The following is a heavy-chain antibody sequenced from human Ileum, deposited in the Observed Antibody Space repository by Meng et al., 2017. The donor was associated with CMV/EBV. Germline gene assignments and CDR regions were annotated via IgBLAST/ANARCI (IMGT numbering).Heavy chain of an antibody. D-gene: IGHD3-10*01. CDR1: GGSFTGYY. CDR3: ARGLASGWPDY. CDR2: ITHSGRT. Sequence: QGHQQRWGAGLLKPSETLSLTCAVFGGSFTGYYWSWFRQSPGKGLEWIGEITHSGRTSYNLSLKSRVTISVDMSKYQFSLKLTSVTAADTAIYYCARGLASGWPDYWGQGTLVTVSS. J-gene: IGHJ4*02. V-gene: IGHV4-34*01.